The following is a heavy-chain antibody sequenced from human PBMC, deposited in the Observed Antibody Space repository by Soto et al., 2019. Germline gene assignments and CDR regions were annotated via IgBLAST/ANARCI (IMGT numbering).Heavy chain of an antibody. Sequence: GASVKVSCKPSGYTFTGYYIHWIRQAPGQGLEWMGWINPNSGDSDYSQEFQGRVTMTSDTSITTAYMQLTRLRSDDTAVYYCARREQWLENFDFWGQGTLVTVSS. CDR3: ARREQWLENFDF. CDR2: INPNSGDS. D-gene: IGHD6-19*01. J-gene: IGHJ4*02. CDR1: GYTFTGYY. V-gene: IGHV1-2*02.